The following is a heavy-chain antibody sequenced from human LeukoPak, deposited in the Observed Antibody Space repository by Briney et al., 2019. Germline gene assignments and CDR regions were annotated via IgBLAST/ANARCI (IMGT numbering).Heavy chain of an antibody. D-gene: IGHD3-22*01. CDR2: IYSGGST. CDR1: GFTVSSNY. V-gene: IGHV3-53*01. J-gene: IGHJ4*02. CDR3: ARSSGRYDSSGYSDY. Sequence: PGGSLRLSCAASGFTVSSNYMSWVRQAPGKGLEWVSVIYSGGSTYYADSVKGRFTISRDNSKNTLYLQKNSLRAEDTAVYYCARSSGRYDSSGYSDYWGQGTLVTVSS.